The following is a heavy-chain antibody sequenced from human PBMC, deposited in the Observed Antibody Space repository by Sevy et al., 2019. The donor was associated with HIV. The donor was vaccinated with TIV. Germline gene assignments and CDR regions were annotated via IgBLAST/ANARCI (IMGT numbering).Heavy chain of an antibody. CDR1: RGSFTGYY. CDR2: INHSGST. J-gene: IGHJ4*02. Sequence: SETLSLTCAVYRGSFTGYYWSWIRQPPGKGLEWIGEINHSGSTTYNPSLKSRATISVDTSKNQFSLRLTSVTAADTAVYYCARGVGNSYGYDPDYWGQGTLVTVSS. CDR3: ARGVGNSYGYDPDY. V-gene: IGHV4-34*01. D-gene: IGHD5-18*01.